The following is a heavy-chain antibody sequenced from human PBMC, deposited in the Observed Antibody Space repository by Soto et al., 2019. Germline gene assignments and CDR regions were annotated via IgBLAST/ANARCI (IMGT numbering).Heavy chain of an antibody. V-gene: IGHV3-30*18. J-gene: IGHJ4*02. CDR2: ISYDGSNK. D-gene: IGHD5-12*01. CDR3: AKDKEADSGYDFYYFDY. Sequence: PGGSLRLSCAASGFTFSRYGMHWVRQAPGKGLEWVAVISYDGSNKYYADSVKGRFTISRDNSKNTLYLQMNSLRAEDTAVYYCAKDKEADSGYDFYYFDYWGRGTLVTVSS. CDR1: GFTFSRYG.